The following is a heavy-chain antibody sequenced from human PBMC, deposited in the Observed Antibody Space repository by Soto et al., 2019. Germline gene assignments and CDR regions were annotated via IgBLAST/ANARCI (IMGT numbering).Heavy chain of an antibody. CDR3: ARSRNLITEDAQVGDFDY. CDR1: DFTFSSAW. D-gene: IGHD3-10*01. Sequence: GSLRLSCGASDFTFSSAWMNWVRQAPGKGLEWVGRIKDKTDGGTTDYAAPVKTRLTITKDTSKNQVVLIMTNMDPVDSATYYCARSRNLITEDAQVGDFDYWGQGNLVTVSS. V-gene: IGHV3-15*07. J-gene: IGHJ4*02. CDR2: IKDKTDGGTT.